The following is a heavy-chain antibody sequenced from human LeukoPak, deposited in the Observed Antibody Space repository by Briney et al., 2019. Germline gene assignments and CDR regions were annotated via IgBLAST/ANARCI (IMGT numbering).Heavy chain of an antibody. D-gene: IGHD3-10*01. J-gene: IGHJ4*02. Sequence: PAGGSLRLSCAASGFTFDDYTMHWVRQAPGKVLEWVSLISWDGGSTYYADSVKGRFTISGDNSKNSLYLQMNSLRTEDTALYYCAKDIWGYGSGSYPDYWGQGTLVTVSS. CDR3: AKDIWGYGSGSYPDY. V-gene: IGHV3-43*01. CDR2: ISWDGGST. CDR1: GFTFDDYT.